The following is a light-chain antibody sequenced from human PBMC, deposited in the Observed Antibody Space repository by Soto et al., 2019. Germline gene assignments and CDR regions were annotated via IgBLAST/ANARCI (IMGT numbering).Light chain of an antibody. CDR2: GGS. CDR1: SSDVGAYNL. CDR3: CSYAGSRTFV. J-gene: IGLJ3*02. Sequence: QSVLTQPASVSGSPEQSITISCTGTSSDVGAYNLVSWYQQHPGKAPRLIIYGGSKRPSGISHRFSGSKSDNTASLTISGLRAEDEAHYHCCSYAGSRTFVFGGGTQLTVL. V-gene: IGLV2-23*01.